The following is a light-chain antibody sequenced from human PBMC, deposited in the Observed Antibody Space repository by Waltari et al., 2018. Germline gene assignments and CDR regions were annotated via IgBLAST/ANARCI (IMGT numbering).Light chain of an antibody. V-gene: IGKV1-5*01. CDR2: DVS. CDR3: QQYDRYSAWT. CDR1: QSVTRY. J-gene: IGKJ1*01. Sequence: DIQMTQSPSPLPASVGDSVTITCRASQSVTRYLAWYQQKPGKAPKVLIWDVSSLERGVPSRFSGSGSGTEFTLTISSLQPDDFATYYCQQYDRYSAWTFGQGTKVEIK.